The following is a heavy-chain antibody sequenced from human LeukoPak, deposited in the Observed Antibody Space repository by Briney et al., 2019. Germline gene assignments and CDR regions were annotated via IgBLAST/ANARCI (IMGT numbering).Heavy chain of an antibody. CDR2: IYSIGST. CDR1: GGSISSDTYY. CDR3: ARVLAVRDYYFDY. D-gene: IGHD3-9*01. V-gene: IGHV4-61*02. Sequence: SETLSLTCTVSGGSISSDTYYWSWIRQPAGKGLEWVGRIYSIGSTNYNPSLKSRVTISLDTSKNQFSLKLTPVTAADTAVYYCARVLAVRDYYFDYWGQGTLVTVSS. J-gene: IGHJ4*02.